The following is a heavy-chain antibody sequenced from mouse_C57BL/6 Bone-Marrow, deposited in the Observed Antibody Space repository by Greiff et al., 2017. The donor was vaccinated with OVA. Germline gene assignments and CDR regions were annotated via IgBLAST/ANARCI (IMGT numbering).Heavy chain of an antibody. CDR3: AREEGNYGSSPCFAY. V-gene: IGHV3-6*01. J-gene: IGHJ3*01. CDR1: GYSITSGYY. D-gene: IGHD1-1*01. CDR2: ISYDGSN. Sequence: EVQLQESGPGLVKPSQSLSLTCSVTGYSITSGYYWNWIRQFPGNKLEWMGYISYDGSNNYNPSLKNRISITRDTSKNQFFLKLNSVTTEDTATYYCAREEGNYGSSPCFAYWGQGTLVTVSA.